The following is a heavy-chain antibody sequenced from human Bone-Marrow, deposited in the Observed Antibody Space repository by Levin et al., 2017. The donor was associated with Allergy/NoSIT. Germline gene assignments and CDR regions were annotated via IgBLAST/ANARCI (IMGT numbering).Heavy chain of an antibody. CDR1: GFTFSSYA. CDR3: AKDLAPALYSNSWSLFDY. Sequence: PGESLKISCAASGFTFSSYAMNWVRQAPGKGLEWVSAISGSGGNTYYADSVRGRFTISRDHSNNTLYLHIHSLRAEDTAVYYCAKDLAPALYSNSWSLFDYWGQGTLVSVSS. V-gene: IGHV3-23*01. J-gene: IGHJ4*02. CDR2: ISGSGGNT. D-gene: IGHD6-13*01.